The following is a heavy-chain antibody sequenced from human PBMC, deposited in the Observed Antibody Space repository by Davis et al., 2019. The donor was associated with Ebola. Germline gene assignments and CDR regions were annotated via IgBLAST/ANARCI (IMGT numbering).Heavy chain of an antibody. CDR1: GGSISDYF. V-gene: IGHV4-59*01. CDR2: IYYSGST. CDR3: ARVIGHYDFWSGSISDYGLDV. D-gene: IGHD3-3*01. Sequence: GSLRLSCIVSGGSISDYFWSWIRQPPGKALECIGYIYYSGSTNYNPSLKSRVTISVDTSKTQFSLKLRSVTAADTAVYYCARVIGHYDFWSGSISDYGLDVWGQGTTVTVSS. J-gene: IGHJ6*02.